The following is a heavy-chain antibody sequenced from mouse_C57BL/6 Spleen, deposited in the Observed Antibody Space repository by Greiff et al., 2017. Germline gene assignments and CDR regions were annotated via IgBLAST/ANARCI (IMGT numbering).Heavy chain of an antibody. Sequence: VQLQQSGPELVKPGASVKISCKASGYTFTDYYMNWVKQSHGKSLEWIGDINPNNGGTSYNQKFKGKATLTVDKSSSTAYMELRSLTSEDSAVYYCARSSVVASYYAMDYWGQGTSVTVSS. D-gene: IGHD1-1*01. CDR2: INPNNGGT. V-gene: IGHV1-26*01. J-gene: IGHJ4*01. CDR1: GYTFTDYY. CDR3: ARSSVVASYYAMDY.